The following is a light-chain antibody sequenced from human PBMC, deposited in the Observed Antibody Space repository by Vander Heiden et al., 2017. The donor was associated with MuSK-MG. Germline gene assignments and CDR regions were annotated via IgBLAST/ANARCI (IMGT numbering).Light chain of an antibody. V-gene: IGKV3-11*01. J-gene: IGKJ4*01. CDR3: QQRSSRLT. CDR2: DAS. Sequence: EIVLTQSPATLSLSPRERATLSCRASQSVGTYLAWYQQKPGQAPRLLIYDASNRATGILARFSGSGSGADFTLTISSLEPEDFAVYYCQQRSSRLTFGGGTKVDIK. CDR1: QSVGTY.